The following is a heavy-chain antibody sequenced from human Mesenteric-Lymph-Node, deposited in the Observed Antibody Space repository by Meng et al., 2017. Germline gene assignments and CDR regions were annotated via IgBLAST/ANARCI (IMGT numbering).Heavy chain of an antibody. V-gene: IGHV4-28*03. J-gene: IGHJ4*02. CDR2: IYYSGST. CDR1: GYSISSSNW. Sequence: SETLSLTCAVSGYSISSSNWWGWIRQPPGKGLEWIGYIYYSGSTYYNPSLQSRVTMSVDTSKNQLSLKLSSVTAVDTAVYYCAGGYCSSTRCYAVDYWGLGTLVTVSS. CDR3: AGGYCSSTRCYAVDY. D-gene: IGHD2-2*01.